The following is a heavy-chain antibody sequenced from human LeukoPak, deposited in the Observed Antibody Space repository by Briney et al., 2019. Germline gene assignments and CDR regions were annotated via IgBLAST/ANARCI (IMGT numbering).Heavy chain of an antibody. CDR3: ATATGLDYDFWSGYSSCPYFDY. CDR2: IKQDGSEK. J-gene: IGHJ4*02. D-gene: IGHD3-3*01. Sequence: GGSLRLSCAASGFTFSSYWMSWVRQAPGKGPEWVANIKQDGSEKYYVDSVKGRFTISRDNAKNSLYLQMNSLRAEDTAVYYCATATGLDYDFWSGYSSCPYFDYWGQGTLVTVSS. CDR1: GFTFSSYW. V-gene: IGHV3-7*01.